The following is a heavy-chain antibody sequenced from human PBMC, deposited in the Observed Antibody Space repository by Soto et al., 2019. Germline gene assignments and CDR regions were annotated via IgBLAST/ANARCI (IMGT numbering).Heavy chain of an antibody. CDR3: ARISNDYGGNGAFDY. CDR1: GGSISNYY. D-gene: IGHD4-17*01. Sequence: SETLSLTCTVSGGSISNYYWIWIRQPPGKGLDWIGYVHYSGRHTYNPSFKSRVSISVDTSKNQFSVNMSSVTAADTAVYYCARISNDYGGNGAFDYWGQGTLVTVSS. J-gene: IGHJ4*02. V-gene: IGHV4-59*01. CDR2: VHYSGRH.